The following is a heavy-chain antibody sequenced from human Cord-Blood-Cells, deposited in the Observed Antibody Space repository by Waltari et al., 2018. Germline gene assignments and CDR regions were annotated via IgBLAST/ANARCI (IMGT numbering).Heavy chain of an antibody. J-gene: IGHJ4*02. CDR3: ARDPCSSTSCYYFDY. D-gene: IGHD2-2*01. Sequence: QVQLVESGGGVVQPGRSLRLSCAASGSTFSSYAMHWVRQAPGKGLEWVTVISDDGSNKYYADSVKGRFTISRDNSKNTLYLQMNSLRAEDTAVYYCARDPCSSTSCYYFDYWGQGTLVTVSS. CDR2: ISDDGSNK. V-gene: IGHV3-30*04. CDR1: GSTFSSYA.